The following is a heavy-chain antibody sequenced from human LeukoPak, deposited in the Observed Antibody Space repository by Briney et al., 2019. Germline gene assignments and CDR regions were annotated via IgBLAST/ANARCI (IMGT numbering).Heavy chain of an antibody. V-gene: IGHV3-74*01. J-gene: IGHJ4*02. CDR1: GLTFSSYW. CDR2: INSDGSSA. D-gene: IGHD1-26*01. Sequence: GGSLRLSCAASGLTFSSYWMHWVRQAPGKGLVWVSRINSDGSSASYADSVKGRFTISRDNAKNTLYLQMNSLRAEDTAVYYCARRSSGSPPYYFGYWGQGTLVTVSS. CDR3: ARRSSGSPPYYFGY.